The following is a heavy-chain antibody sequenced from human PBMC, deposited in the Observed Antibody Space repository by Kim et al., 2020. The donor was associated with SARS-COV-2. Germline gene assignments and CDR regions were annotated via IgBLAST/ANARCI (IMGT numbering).Heavy chain of an antibody. Sequence: SETLSLTCTVSGGSISSSSYYWGWIRQPPGKGLEWIGSIYYSGSTYYNPSLKSRVTISVDTSKNQFSLKLSSVTAADTAVYYCARRPQVVPGGKDGMDVWGQGTTVTVSS. CDR1: GGSISSSSYY. D-gene: IGHD2-2*01. CDR2: IYYSGST. CDR3: ARRPQVVPGGKDGMDV. V-gene: IGHV4-39*01. J-gene: IGHJ6*02.